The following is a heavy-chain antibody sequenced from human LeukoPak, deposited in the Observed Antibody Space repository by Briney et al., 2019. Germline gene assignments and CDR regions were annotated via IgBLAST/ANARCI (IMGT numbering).Heavy chain of an antibody. CDR3: ARSRDYYDSSGLGQYFDY. V-gene: IGHV3-21*01. J-gene: IGHJ4*02. CDR2: ISSSSSYI. D-gene: IGHD3-22*01. Sequence: GGSLRLSCAASGFTFSSYSMNWVRQAPGKGLEWVSSISSSSSYIYYADSVKGRFTISRDNAKNSLYLQMNSLRAEDTAVYYCARSRDYYDSSGLGQYFDYWGQGTLVTVSS. CDR1: GFTFSSYS.